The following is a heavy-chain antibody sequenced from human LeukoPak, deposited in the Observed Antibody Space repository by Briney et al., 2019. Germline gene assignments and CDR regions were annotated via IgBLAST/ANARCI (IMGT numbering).Heavy chain of an antibody. Sequence: ASVKVSCMAPVYTFTSYVIYWGRQATGQGLEWVGWMNPKSGNTGYTQTFQGRVTMSRNSSITTAYMELSSLRSEDTAVYYCARRHGRCSDGSCYYPDYWGQGTLVTVSS. V-gene: IGHV1-8*01. CDR2: MNPKSGNT. CDR1: VYTFTSYV. J-gene: IGHJ4*02. D-gene: IGHD2-15*01. CDR3: ARRHGRCSDGSCYYPDY.